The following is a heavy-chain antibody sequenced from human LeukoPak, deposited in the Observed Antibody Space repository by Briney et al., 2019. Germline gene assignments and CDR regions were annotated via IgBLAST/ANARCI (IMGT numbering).Heavy chain of an antibody. CDR3: AKRYFDWLNFDY. CDR2: ISYDGSNK. D-gene: IGHD3-9*01. J-gene: IGHJ4*02. V-gene: IGHV3-30*18. Sequence: GGSLRLSCAASGFTFSSYGMHWVRQAPGKGLEWVAVISYDGSNKYYADSVKGRFTISRDNSENTLYLQMNSLRAEDTAVYYCAKRYFDWLNFDYWGQGTLVTVSS. CDR1: GFTFSSYG.